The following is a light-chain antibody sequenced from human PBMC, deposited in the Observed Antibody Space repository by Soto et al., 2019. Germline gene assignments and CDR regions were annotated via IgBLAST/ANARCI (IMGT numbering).Light chain of an antibody. J-gene: IGKJ5*01. Sequence: EIVMKQSPATLSVPPPEGVTLSCRASQSVSSNLAWYQQRPGQAPRLLIYGASTRATGIPARFSGSGSGTEFTLTISSLQSEDFAVYYCQQYNNWPPITFGQGTLLEI. CDR2: GAS. CDR1: QSVSSN. V-gene: IGKV3-15*01. CDR3: QQYNNWPPIT.